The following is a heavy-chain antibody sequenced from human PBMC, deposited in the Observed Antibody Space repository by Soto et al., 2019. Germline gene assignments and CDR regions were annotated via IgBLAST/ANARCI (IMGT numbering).Heavy chain of an antibody. CDR3: AGNSISKKIDY. CDR1: GGSINSGGYY. V-gene: IGHV4-31*03. D-gene: IGHD3-22*01. J-gene: IGHJ4*02. Sequence: VQLQESGPGLVKPSQTLSLTCSVSGGSINSGGYYWTWIRQHPGKGLEWIGNIFYSGSTSYNPSLKSRLTISIDTSKTHFSLKLSSVTAADTAVYYCAGNSISKKIDYWGQGTLVTVSS. CDR2: IFYSGST.